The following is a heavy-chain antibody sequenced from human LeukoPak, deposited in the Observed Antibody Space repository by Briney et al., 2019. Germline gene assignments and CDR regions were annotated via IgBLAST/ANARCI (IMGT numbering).Heavy chain of an antibody. V-gene: IGHV3-23*01. CDR2: ISGSGGST. CDR3: AKDDQKLDLYFDY. J-gene: IGHJ4*02. Sequence: PGGSLRLSCAASGFTFSSYAMSWVRQAPGKGLEWVSAISGSGGSTYYADSVKGRFTISRDNSKNTLYLQMNSLRTEDTAVYYCAKDDQKLDLYFDYWGQGTLVTVSS. D-gene: IGHD6-13*01. CDR1: GFTFSSYA.